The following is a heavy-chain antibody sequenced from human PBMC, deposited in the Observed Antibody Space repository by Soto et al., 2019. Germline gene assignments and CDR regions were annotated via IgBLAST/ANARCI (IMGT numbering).Heavy chain of an antibody. CDR1: GFIVSSNY. J-gene: IGHJ4*02. CDR3: ARDLNYLDY. V-gene: IGHV3-53*01. Sequence: GGSLRLSXAVSGFIVSSNYMSWVRQAPGKGLEWVSVIYSGGRTYYADSVKGRFTISRDNSKNTLYLQMNSLRAEDTAVYYCARDLNYLDYWGLGTLVTVSS. CDR2: IYSGGRT. D-gene: IGHD1-1*01.